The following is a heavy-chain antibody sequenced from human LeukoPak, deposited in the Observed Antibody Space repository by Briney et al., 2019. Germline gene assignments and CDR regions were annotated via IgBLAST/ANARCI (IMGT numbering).Heavy chain of an antibody. V-gene: IGHV5-51*01. CDR1: GYRFTSYW. CDR2: IYPGDSDT. CDR3: ARCGTGYYYGMDV. D-gene: IGHD1-26*01. Sequence: GESLKISCKGSGYRFTSYWIGWVRPMPGKGLEWMGIIYPGDSDTRYSPSFQGQVTISADKSISTAYLQWSSLKASDTAMYYCARCGTGYYYGMDVWGQGTTVTVSS. J-gene: IGHJ6*02.